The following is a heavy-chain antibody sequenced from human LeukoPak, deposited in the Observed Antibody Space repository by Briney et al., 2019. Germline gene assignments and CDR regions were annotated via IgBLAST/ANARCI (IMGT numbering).Heavy chain of an antibody. CDR2: IIPIFGTA. D-gene: IGHD5-18*01. CDR1: GGSFSSYA. CDR3: AKQGAARQDYYMDV. V-gene: IGHV1-69*13. Sequence: VKVSCKASGGSFSSYAITWVRQAPGQGLEWMGRIIPIFGTANYAQKFQGRVTITADIVSSTAYMEVNSLTSDDTAVYFCAKQGAARQDYYMDVWGNGTTVTVSS. J-gene: IGHJ6*03.